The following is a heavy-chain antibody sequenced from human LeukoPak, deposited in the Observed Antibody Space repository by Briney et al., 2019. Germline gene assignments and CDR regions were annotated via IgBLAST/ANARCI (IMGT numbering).Heavy chain of an antibody. J-gene: IGHJ6*02. D-gene: IGHD1-26*01. CDR1: GFTFSSYW. Sequence: GGSLRLSCAASGFTFSSYWMHWVRQAPGKGLVWVSRIHSDGSSTSYADSVKGRFTISRDNAKNTLYLQMNSLRAEDTAVYYCARDLGSYYSYYYGMDVWGQGTTVTVSS. CDR3: ARDLGSYYSYYYGMDV. CDR2: IHSDGSST. V-gene: IGHV3-74*01.